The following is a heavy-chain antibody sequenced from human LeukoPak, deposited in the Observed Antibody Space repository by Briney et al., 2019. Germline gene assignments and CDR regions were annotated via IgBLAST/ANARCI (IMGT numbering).Heavy chain of an antibody. CDR1: GFTFSSYA. CDR2: ISGSGAST. J-gene: IGHJ5*02. V-gene: IGHV3-23*01. Sequence: PGGSLRLSCAASGFTFSSYAMTWVRQAPGTGLEWVSTISGSGASTYYADSVKGRFTISRDNSKNTLYLQMNSLRAEDTAVYYCAKDKAAAGTGGWFDPWGQGTLVTVSS. D-gene: IGHD6-13*01. CDR3: AKDKAAAGTGGWFDP.